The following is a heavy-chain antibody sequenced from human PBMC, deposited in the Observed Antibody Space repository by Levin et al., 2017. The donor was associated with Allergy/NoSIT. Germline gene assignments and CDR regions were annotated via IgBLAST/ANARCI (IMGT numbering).Heavy chain of an antibody. J-gene: IGHJ6*02. CDR2: ISSTSSTI. D-gene: IGHD6-13*01. Sequence: RTSETLSLTCAASGFTLRSYSMNWVRQAPGKGLEWVSYISSTSSTIYYADSVEGRFTIFRDNAKNSLYLQMNSLRAEDTAVYYCARDIVAVGTGASWYYYGLDVWGQGTTVTVSS. V-gene: IGHV3-48*01. CDR1: GFTLRSYS. CDR3: ARDIVAVGTGASWYYYGLDV.